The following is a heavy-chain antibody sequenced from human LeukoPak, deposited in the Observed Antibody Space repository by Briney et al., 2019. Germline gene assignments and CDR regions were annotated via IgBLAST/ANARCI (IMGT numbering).Heavy chain of an antibody. CDR1: GFTFSSYS. V-gene: IGHV3-21*01. Sequence: GGTLRLPCAASGFTFSSYSMNWARHAPGKGLECVSSISSSSSYIYYADSVKGRFTISRDNAKNSLYLQMNSLRAEDTAVYYCARDKAYGAGGMDVWGKGTTVTVSS. D-gene: IGHD4-17*01. J-gene: IGHJ6*04. CDR2: ISSSSSYI. CDR3: ARDKAYGAGGMDV.